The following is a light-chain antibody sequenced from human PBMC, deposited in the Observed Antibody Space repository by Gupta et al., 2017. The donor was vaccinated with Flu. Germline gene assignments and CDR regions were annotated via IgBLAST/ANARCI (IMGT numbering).Light chain of an antibody. CDR3: QSYDSSNHAV. CDR1: SGSIASNY. J-gene: IGLJ2*01. Sequence: NWLLTQPHSVSESPGRTVTISCIRTSGSIASNYVQWYQQRPGGAPTTVIYENNQRLSGVPDRFSGSVDSSSDSASLTISGLKTEDEADYYCQSYDSSNHAVFGGGTKLTVL. V-gene: IGLV6-57*03. CDR2: ENN.